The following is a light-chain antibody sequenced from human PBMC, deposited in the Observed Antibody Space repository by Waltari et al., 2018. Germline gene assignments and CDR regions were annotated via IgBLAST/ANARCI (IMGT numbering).Light chain of an antibody. CDR2: WAS. V-gene: IGKV4-1*01. Sequence: DIVMIQSPDSLTVSLGERATISCRSSQSVLSSSNNKNYLAWYQQKPGQPPKLLIYWASTRESGVPDRFSRSGSGTDFTLTNSSLQAQDGAVYYCHEYSTNPKTFGKGTKVEIK. J-gene: IGKJ1*01. CDR3: HEYSTNPKT. CDR1: QSVLSSSNNKNY.